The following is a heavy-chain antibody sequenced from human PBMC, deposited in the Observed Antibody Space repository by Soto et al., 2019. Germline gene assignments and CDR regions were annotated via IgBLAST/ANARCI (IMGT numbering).Heavy chain of an antibody. CDR2: IYYSGST. Sequence: SETLSLTCTVSGGSISSYYWSWIRQPPGKGLEWIGYIYYSGSTNYNPSLKSRVTISVDTSKNQFSLKLSSVTAADTAVYYCARHLGRGRITIFGVVIIDGYFDYWGQGTLVTVSS. CDR1: GGSISSYY. CDR3: ARHLGRGRITIFGVVIIDGYFDY. V-gene: IGHV4-59*08. J-gene: IGHJ4*02. D-gene: IGHD3-3*01.